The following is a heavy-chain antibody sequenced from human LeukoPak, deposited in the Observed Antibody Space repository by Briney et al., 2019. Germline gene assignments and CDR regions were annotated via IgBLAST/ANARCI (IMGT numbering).Heavy chain of an antibody. CDR3: ARHFDY. CDR1: GGSISSYY. CDR2: TYYSGST. J-gene: IGHJ4*02. V-gene: IGHV4-59*08. Sequence: SETLSLTCTVSGGSISSYYWSWIRQPPGKGLEWIGSTYYSGSTNYNPSLKSRVTISVDTSKNQFSLKLSSVTAADTAVYYCARHFDYWGQGTLVTVSS.